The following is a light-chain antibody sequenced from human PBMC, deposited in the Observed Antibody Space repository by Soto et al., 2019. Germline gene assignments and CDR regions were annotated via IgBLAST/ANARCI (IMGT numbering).Light chain of an antibody. CDR3: QQRSNWPPLVT. Sequence: EIVLTQSPATLSLSPGERATLSCRASQSVSSYLAWYQQKPGQAPRLLIYDASNRATGIPARFSGSRSGTDFTLTISSLEPEDFAVYYCQQRSNWPPLVTFGPGTKVDIK. CDR2: DAS. V-gene: IGKV3-11*01. CDR1: QSVSSY. J-gene: IGKJ3*01.